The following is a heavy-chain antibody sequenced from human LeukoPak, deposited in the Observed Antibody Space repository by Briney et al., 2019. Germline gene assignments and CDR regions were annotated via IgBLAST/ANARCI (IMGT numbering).Heavy chain of an antibody. CDR1: GYTFTSYG. Sequence: APVKLSCKASGYTFTSYGISWVRQAPGQGLEWMGWISAYNGNTNYAQKLQGRVTMTTDTSTSTAYMELRSLRSDDTAVYYCARDPDLGYCSGGSCRLDFDYWGQGTLVTVSS. CDR3: ARDPDLGYCSGGSCRLDFDY. CDR2: ISAYNGNT. J-gene: IGHJ4*02. D-gene: IGHD2-15*01. V-gene: IGHV1-18*01.